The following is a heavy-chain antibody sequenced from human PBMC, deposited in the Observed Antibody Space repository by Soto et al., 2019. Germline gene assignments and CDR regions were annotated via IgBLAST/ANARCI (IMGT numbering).Heavy chain of an antibody. V-gene: IGHV4-30-2*01. CDR1: GGSVNSGGYS. CDR2: ISPSGSP. CDR3: ARGVLA. Sequence: SETLSLTCSVSGGSVNSGGYSWSWIRQPPGKGLEWIGFISPSGSPAYNPSLKSRVTISVDRSNNQISLELSSVAAADTAVYYCARGVLAWGPGTLVTVSS. D-gene: IGHD2-8*01. J-gene: IGHJ5*02.